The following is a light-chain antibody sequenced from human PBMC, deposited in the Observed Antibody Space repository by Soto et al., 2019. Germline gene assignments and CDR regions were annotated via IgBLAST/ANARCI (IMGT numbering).Light chain of an antibody. CDR1: SSDVGGYNY. V-gene: IGLV2-8*01. J-gene: IGLJ1*01. CDR2: EVS. CDR3: SSYAGSNNLGV. Sequence: QSALTQPPSASGSPGQSVTISCTGTSSDVGGYNYVSWYHQHPGKAPKLMISEVSKRPSGVPDRFSGSKSGNTASLTVSGLQAEHEADYYCSSYAGSNNLGVFGTGTKVTVL.